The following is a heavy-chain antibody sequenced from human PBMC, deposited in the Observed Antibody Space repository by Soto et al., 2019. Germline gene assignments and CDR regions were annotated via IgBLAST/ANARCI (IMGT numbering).Heavy chain of an antibody. J-gene: IGHJ6*02. CDR3: AKQRGGEIYYYYYAMDV. CDR1: GGYFNNRQTLNSYP. V-gene: IGHV1-69*06. CDR2: IIPLFGTT. Sequence: QVQVVQSGAEVKRPGSSVTVSCKASGGYFNNRQTLNSYPISWVRQAPGQGLEWMVGIIPLFGTTNSAQRFQCRVTINADKTTSTTYLELSNVTSGYTAVYYCAKQRGGEIYYYYYAMDVWGQGTTVNVSS. D-gene: IGHD3-16*01.